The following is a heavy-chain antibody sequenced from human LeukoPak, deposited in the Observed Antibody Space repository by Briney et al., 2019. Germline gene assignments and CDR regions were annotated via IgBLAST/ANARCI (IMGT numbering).Heavy chain of an antibody. CDR2: ISYDGSNK. J-gene: IGHJ4*02. V-gene: IGHV3-30-3*01. CDR1: GFTFSSYA. CDR3: AREWFSDYYDSSGSPLDY. Sequence: GGSLRLSCAASGFTFSSYAMHWVRQAPGKGLEWVAVISYDGSNKYYADSVKGRFTISRDNSKNTLYLQMNSLRAEDTAVYYCAREWFSDYYDSSGSPLDYWGQGTLVTVSS. D-gene: IGHD3-22*01.